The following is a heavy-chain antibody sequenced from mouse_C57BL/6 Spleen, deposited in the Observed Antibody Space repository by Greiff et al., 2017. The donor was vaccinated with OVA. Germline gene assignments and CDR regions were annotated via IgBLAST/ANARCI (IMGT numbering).Heavy chain of an antibody. CDR2: IDPSDSYT. CDR1: GYTFTSYW. J-gene: IGHJ3*01. D-gene: IGHD1-1*01. V-gene: IGHV1-50*01. Sequence: VQLQQPGAELVKPGASVKLSCKASGYTFTSYWMPWVKQRPGQGLEWIGEIDPSDSYTNYNQKFTGKATLTVDTSSSTAYMQLSSLTSEDSAVDDCARGRDYYGSRGFAYWGQGTLVTVSA. CDR3: ARGRDYYGSRGFAY.